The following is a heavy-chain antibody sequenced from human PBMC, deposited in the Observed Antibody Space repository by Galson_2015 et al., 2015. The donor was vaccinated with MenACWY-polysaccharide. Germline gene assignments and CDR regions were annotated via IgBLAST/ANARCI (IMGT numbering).Heavy chain of an antibody. D-gene: IGHD7-27*01. CDR3: ARRSLGNWYFDL. CDR2: IYSSGST. Sequence: SETLSLTCTVSGGSITSYYWSWIRQPAGKGLEWIGRIYSSGSTTYNPSLKSRGTMSVDTSKNQFSLNLSSVTAADTAVYYCARRSLGNWYFDLWGRGTLVTVSS. CDR1: GGSITSYY. V-gene: IGHV4-4*07. J-gene: IGHJ2*01.